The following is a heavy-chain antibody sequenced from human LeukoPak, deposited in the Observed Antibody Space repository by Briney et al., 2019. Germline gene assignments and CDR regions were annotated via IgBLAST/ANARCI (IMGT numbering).Heavy chain of an antibody. Sequence: SQTLSLTCAISGDSVSSNSAAWNWIRQSPSRGLEWLGRTYYRSKWYNDYAVSVKSRITINPDTSKNQFSLQLNSVTPEDTAVYHCAREPSPYSSYGQAFDIWGQGTMVTVSS. CDR3: AREPSPYSSYGQAFDI. J-gene: IGHJ3*02. D-gene: IGHD6-6*01. CDR2: TYYRSKWYN. CDR1: GDSVSSNSAA. V-gene: IGHV6-1*01.